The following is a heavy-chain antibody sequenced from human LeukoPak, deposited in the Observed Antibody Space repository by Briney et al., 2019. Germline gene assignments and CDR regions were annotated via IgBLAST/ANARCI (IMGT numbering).Heavy chain of an antibody. D-gene: IGHD3-22*01. V-gene: IGHV3-7*01. CDR1: GFTFSTYW. Sequence: GGSLRLSCAASGFTFSTYWMNWVRQAPGKGLEWVAIIKQDGSEEFYVDSVKGRFIISRDNAKNSLYLQMNSLRDEDTAVYYCARDSYGSSGYYYVSDYWGQGTLVTVSS. J-gene: IGHJ4*02. CDR2: IKQDGSEE. CDR3: ARDSYGSSGYYYVSDY.